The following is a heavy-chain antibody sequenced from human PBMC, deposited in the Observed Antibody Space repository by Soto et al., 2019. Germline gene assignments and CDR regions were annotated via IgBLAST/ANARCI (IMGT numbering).Heavy chain of an antibody. J-gene: IGHJ4*02. CDR1: GFTFNNYT. V-gene: IGHV3-30-3*01. CDR2: ISYDGSNK. D-gene: IGHD3-22*01. CDR3: ARDYDSSGYLDF. Sequence: QVQLVESGGGVVQPGRSLRLSCAASGFTFNNYTMHWVRQAPGKGLEWVALISYDGSNKYYADSVKGRFTISRDNSKNTLYLQMNSLRAEDTAVYYCARDYDSSGYLDFWDQGTLVTVSS.